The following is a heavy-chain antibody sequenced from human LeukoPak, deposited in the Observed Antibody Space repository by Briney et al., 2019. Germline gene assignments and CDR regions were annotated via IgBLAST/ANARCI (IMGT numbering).Heavy chain of an antibody. CDR1: GYSFTNYG. J-gene: IGHJ4*02. D-gene: IGHD4-17*01. CDR3: ARDGPDYGDYINFDY. CDR2: ISAYNGKT. V-gene: IGHV1-18*01. Sequence: ASVKVSCKASGYSFTNYGITWVRQAPGQGLEWMGWISAYNGKTNYAQKFQGRVTMTTDTSTNTAYMELRSLRSDGTAVYYCARDGPDYGDYINFDYWGQGTLVTVSS.